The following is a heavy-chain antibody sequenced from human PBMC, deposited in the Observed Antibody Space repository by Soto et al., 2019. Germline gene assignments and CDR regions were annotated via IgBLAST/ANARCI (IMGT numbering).Heavy chain of an antibody. Sequence: ASVKVSCKASGGTFSSYAISWVRQAPGQGLEWMGGIIPIFGTANYAQKFQGRVTITADDSTSTAYMELSSLRSEDTAVYYCARAGAVAGPYFDYWGQGTLVTVSS. CDR3: ARAGAVAGPYFDY. CDR2: IIPIFGTA. D-gene: IGHD6-19*01. J-gene: IGHJ4*02. CDR1: GGTFSSYA. V-gene: IGHV1-69*13.